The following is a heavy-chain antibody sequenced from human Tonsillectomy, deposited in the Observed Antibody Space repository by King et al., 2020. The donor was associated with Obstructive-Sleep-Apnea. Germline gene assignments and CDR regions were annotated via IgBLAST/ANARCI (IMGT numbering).Heavy chain of an antibody. J-gene: IGHJ3*02. D-gene: IGHD2-15*01. V-gene: IGHV3-30*02. CDR3: AKHLPYCSGGSCRPDAFDI. Sequence: VQLVESGGGVVQPGGSLRLSCAASGFTFSSYDMHWVRQAPGKGREWVAFMRYDGSNKYYTDSVKGRFTVSRDISKNTLCLQMNSLRPDDTAAYYCAKHLPYCSGGSCRPDAFDIWGQGTMVTVSS. CDR1: GFTFSSYD. CDR2: MRYDGSNK.